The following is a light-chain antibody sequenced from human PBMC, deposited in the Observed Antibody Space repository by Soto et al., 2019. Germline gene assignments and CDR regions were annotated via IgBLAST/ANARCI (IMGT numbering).Light chain of an antibody. CDR1: QSIGSW. Sequence: DIQMTQSPSTLSASVGDRVTITCRASQSIGSWLAWYQQKPGKAPNLLIYKASNVESGGPSRFSGSGSGTVFTLTISGLQPDDFANYYCQQYYSFWTFAHGTKVEVK. CDR3: QQYYSFWT. J-gene: IGKJ1*01. CDR2: KAS. V-gene: IGKV1-5*03.